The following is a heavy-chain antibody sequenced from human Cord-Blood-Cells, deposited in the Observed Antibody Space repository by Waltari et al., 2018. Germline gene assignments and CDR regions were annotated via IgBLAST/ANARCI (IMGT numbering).Heavy chain of an antibody. CDR3: ATHAGNYPLDAFDI. V-gene: IGHV1-69*04. CDR1: GGTFSSYA. D-gene: IGHD1-1*01. Sequence: VSCKASGGTFSSYAISWVRQAPGQGLEWMGRIIPILGIANDAQKVQGRVTITADKSTSTAYMELSSLRYEDTDVYYCATHAGNYPLDAFDIWGQGTMVTVSS. CDR2: IIPILGIA. J-gene: IGHJ3*02.